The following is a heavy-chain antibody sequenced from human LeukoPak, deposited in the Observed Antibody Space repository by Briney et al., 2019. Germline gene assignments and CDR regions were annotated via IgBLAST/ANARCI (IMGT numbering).Heavy chain of an antibody. CDR1: GFTFSSYA. J-gene: IGHJ1*01. D-gene: IGHD3-22*01. CDR2: ISGSGGST. V-gene: IGHV3-23*01. Sequence: QPGGSLRLSCAASGFTFSSYAMSWVRQAPGKGLEWVSAISGSGGSTYYADSVKGRFTISRDNSKNTLYLQMNSLRAEDTAVYYCAKGGYYYDSSGYYSIYAEYFQHWGQGTLVTVSS. CDR3: AKGGYYYDSSGYYSIYAEYFQH.